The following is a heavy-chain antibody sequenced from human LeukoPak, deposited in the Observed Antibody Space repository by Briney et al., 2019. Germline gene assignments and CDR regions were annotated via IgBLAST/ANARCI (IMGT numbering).Heavy chain of an antibody. CDR3: AKGSSDWSGPTGVFDY. D-gene: IGHD6-19*01. J-gene: IGHJ4*02. Sequence: GGSLRLSCAASGFTFSSYAMSWVRQAPGKGPEWVSAISGSGGSTYHADSVKGRFTISRDNSKSTLYLQMNSLRVEDTAVYYCAKGSSDWSGPTGVFDYWGQGTLVTGSS. CDR1: GFTFSSYA. CDR2: ISGSGGST. V-gene: IGHV3-23*01.